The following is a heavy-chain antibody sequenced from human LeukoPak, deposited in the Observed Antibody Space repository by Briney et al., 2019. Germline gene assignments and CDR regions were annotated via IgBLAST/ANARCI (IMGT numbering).Heavy chain of an antibody. CDR1: GGSFSGYY. CDR2: INHSGST. D-gene: IGHD3-10*01. CDR3: ARKIKLRVRGVIMTQGAAYYYYMDV. J-gene: IGHJ6*03. Sequence: SETLSLTCAVYGGSFSGYYWSWIRQPPGKGLEWIGEINHSGSTNYNPSLKSRVTISVDKSKNQFSLKLSSGTAAATAVYYCARKIKLRVRGVIMTQGAAYYYYMDVWGKGTTVTVSS. V-gene: IGHV4-34*01.